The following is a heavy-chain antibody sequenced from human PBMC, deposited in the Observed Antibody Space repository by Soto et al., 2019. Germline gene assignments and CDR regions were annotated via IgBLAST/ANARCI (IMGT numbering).Heavy chain of an antibody. CDR3: AKSGGWSSGWYLDY. V-gene: IGHV3-23*01. Sequence: GGSLRLSCAASGFTFSSYAMSWVLQAPGKGLEWVSAISGSGGSTYYADSVKGRFTISRDNSKNTLYLQMNSLRAEDTAVYYCAKSGGWSSGWYLDYWGQGTLVTVSS. CDR2: ISGSGGST. D-gene: IGHD6-19*01. J-gene: IGHJ4*02. CDR1: GFTFSSYA.